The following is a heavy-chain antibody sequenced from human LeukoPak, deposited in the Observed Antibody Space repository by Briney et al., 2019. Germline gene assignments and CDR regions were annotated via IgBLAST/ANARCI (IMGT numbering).Heavy chain of an antibody. CDR1: GYTFTGYY. D-gene: IGHD3-9*01. CDR3: ARGPGYDILTGYYLGY. CDR2: INPNSGGT. V-gene: IGHV1-2*02. J-gene: IGHJ4*02. Sequence: GASVKVSCKASGYTFTGYYMHWVRQAPGQGLEWRGWINPNSGGTNYAQKFQGRVTMTSDTSISTAYMELSRLRSDDTAVYYCARGPGYDILTGYYLGYWGQGTLVTASS.